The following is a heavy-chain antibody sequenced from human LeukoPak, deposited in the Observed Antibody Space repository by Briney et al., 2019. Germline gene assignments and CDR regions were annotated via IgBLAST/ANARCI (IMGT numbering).Heavy chain of an antibody. CDR3: ATDIDFWSGYYADY. CDR2: FDPEDGET. V-gene: IGHV1-24*01. J-gene: IGHJ4*02. Sequence: ASVKVSCKVSGYTLTELSMHWVRQAPGKGLEWMGGFDPEDGETIYAQKFQGRVTMTEDTSTDTAYMELSSLRSEDTAVYYCATDIDFWSGYYADYWGQGTLVTVSS. CDR1: GYTLTELS. D-gene: IGHD3-3*01.